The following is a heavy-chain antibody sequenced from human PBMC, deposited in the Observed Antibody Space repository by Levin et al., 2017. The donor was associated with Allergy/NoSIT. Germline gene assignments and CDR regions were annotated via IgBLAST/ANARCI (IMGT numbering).Heavy chain of an antibody. CDR3: ARGPPLAS. CDR2: INHSGFT. J-gene: IGHJ5*01. Sequence: SQTLSLTCAVSGDSISRGTYSWSWIRQSPGKGLEWIGYINHSGFTYFNPSLKSRVTISLDRPNNQFSLQIKSVTAADTAVYFCARGPPLASWGQGILVTVSS. CDR1: GDSISRGTYS. V-gene: IGHV4-30-2*06.